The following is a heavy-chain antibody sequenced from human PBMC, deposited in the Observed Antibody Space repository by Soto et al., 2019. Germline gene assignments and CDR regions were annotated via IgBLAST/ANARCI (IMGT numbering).Heavy chain of an antibody. V-gene: IGHV4-34*01. CDR3: AKNFDY. J-gene: IGHJ4*02. CDR1: GGSFSGY. Sequence: SETLSLTCAVYGGSFSGYWSWIRQPPGKGLEWIGDINYGGSANYNPSLKSRVTISVDTSKNHFSLKLNSVTAADSAVYYCAKNFDYWGQGTLVT. CDR2: INYGGSA.